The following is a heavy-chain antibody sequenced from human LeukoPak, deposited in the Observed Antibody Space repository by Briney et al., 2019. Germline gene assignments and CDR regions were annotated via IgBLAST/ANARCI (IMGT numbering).Heavy chain of an antibody. V-gene: IGHV1-69*06. Sequence: SVKVSCKASGGTFSSYAISWVRQAPGQGLEWMGGIIPIFGTANYAQKFQGRVTITADKSTSTAYMELSSLRSEDTAVYYCASFDWNDLNWFDPWGQRTLVTVSS. CDR2: IIPIFGTA. CDR1: GGTFSSYA. J-gene: IGHJ5*02. D-gene: IGHD1-1*01. CDR3: ASFDWNDLNWFDP.